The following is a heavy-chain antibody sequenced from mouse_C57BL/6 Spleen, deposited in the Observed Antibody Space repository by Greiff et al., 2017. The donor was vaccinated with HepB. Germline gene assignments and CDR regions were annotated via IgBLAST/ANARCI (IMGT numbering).Heavy chain of an antibody. Sequence: VQLQQSGAELARPGASVKMSCKASGYTFTSYTTHWVKQRPGQGLEWIGYINPSSGYTKYNQKFKDKATLTADKSSSTAYMQLSSLTSEDSAVYYCARSAYSNYGGYWYFDVWGTGTTVTVSS. CDR3: ARSAYSNYGGYWYFDV. V-gene: IGHV1-4*01. D-gene: IGHD2-5*01. CDR1: GYTFTSYT. CDR2: INPSSGYT. J-gene: IGHJ1*03.